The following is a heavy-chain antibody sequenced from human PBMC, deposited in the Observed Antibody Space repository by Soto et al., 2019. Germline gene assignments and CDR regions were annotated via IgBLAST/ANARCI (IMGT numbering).Heavy chain of an antibody. CDR1: GFSLSTSGVG. CDR3: AHRRSYYDSSGLDY. Sequence: QITLKESGPTLVKPTQTLTLTCTFSGFSLSTSGVGVGWIRQPPGKALEWLALIYWDDDKRYSPSLKSRLTITKDTSKNQVVLTMTNMDPVDTATYYCAHRRSYYDSSGLDYWGQGTLVTVSS. CDR2: IYWDDDK. V-gene: IGHV2-5*02. D-gene: IGHD3-22*01. J-gene: IGHJ4*02.